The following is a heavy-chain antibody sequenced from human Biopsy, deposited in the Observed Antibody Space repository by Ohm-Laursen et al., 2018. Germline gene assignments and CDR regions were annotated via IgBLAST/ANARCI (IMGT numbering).Heavy chain of an antibody. CDR3: ARMDCSGGSCHYYSYGMDV. V-gene: IGHV4-4*09. CDR1: GGSISSDY. Sequence: TLSLTCTVSGGSISSDYWSWIRQPPGKGLECIGNIHHSGSTNYNPSLKSRLTISVDTSKNQFSLKLSSVTAADTAVYYCARMDCSGGSCHYYSYGMDVWGQGTTVTVS. CDR2: IHHSGST. D-gene: IGHD2-15*01. J-gene: IGHJ6*02.